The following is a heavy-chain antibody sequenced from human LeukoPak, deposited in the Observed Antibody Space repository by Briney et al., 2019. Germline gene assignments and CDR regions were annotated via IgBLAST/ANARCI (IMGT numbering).Heavy chain of an antibody. D-gene: IGHD3-9*01. V-gene: IGHV3-30-3*01. CDR3: ARESIFLVYYFDY. J-gene: IGHJ4*02. CDR1: GFTFSSYA. Sequence: GGSLRLSCAASGFTFSSYAMHWVRQAPGKGLERVAVISYDGSNKYYADSVKGRFTISRDNSKNTLYLQMNSLRAEDTAVYYCARESIFLVYYFDYWGQGTLVTVSS. CDR2: ISYDGSNK.